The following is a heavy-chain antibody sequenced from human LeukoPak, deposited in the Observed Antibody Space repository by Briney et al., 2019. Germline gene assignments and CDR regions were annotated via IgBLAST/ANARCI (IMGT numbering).Heavy chain of an antibody. CDR1: GFTFSSYG. Sequence: GGCLRLSCAASGFTFSSYGMHWVRQAPGKGLEWVAVIWYDGSNKYYADSVKGRFTISRDNSKNTLYLQMNSLRAEDTAVYYCARGGYSYGYVYYFDYWGQGTLVTVSS. V-gene: IGHV3-33*01. CDR2: IWYDGSNK. CDR3: ARGGYSYGYVYYFDY. D-gene: IGHD5-18*01. J-gene: IGHJ4*02.